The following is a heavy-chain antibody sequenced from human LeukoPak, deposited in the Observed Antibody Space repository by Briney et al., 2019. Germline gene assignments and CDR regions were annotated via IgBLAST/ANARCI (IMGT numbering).Heavy chain of an antibody. J-gene: IGHJ4*02. CDR2: IYWNDDK. Sequence: SGPTLWKPTQTLTLTCTFSGFSLSSTGVGVGWFRQPPGKAMEGLALIYWNDDKRYSPSLKSRLTITKDTSKNQVVLTMSNMDPVDTATYYCAHIHTHCRSTSCQNYFDYWGQGTLVTVSS. CDR1: GFSLSSTGVG. CDR3: AHIHTHCRSTSCQNYFDY. V-gene: IGHV2-5*01. D-gene: IGHD2-2*01.